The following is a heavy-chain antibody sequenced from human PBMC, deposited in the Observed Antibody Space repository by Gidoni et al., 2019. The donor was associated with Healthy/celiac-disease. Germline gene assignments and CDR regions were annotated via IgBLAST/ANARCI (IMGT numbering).Heavy chain of an antibody. CDR1: GFTFSSYG. Sequence: QVQLVESGGGVVQPGRSLRLSCAASGFTFSSYGMNWVRQAPGKGLEWVAVIWYDGSNKYYADSVKGRFTISRDNSKNTLYLQMNSLRAEDTAVYYCARDNGVPAAMGPYYYYGMDVWGQGTTVTVSS. CDR2: IWYDGSNK. J-gene: IGHJ6*02. V-gene: IGHV3-33*01. D-gene: IGHD2-2*01. CDR3: ARDNGVPAAMGPYYYYGMDV.